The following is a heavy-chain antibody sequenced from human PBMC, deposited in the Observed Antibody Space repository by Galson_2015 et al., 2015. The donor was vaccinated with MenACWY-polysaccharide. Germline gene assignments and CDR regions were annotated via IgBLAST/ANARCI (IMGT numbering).Heavy chain of an antibody. V-gene: IGHV3-23*01. CDR1: GFSFGAYG. J-gene: IGHJ4*02. CDR3: AKVGPRSSWTMGLDY. Sequence: SLRLSCAASGFSFGAYGMSWVRQAPGRGLEWVSGSGSGGGLYYADSVKGRFTVSRDNSKNTLYLQMNNLRAEDTAVYYCAKVGPRSSWTMGLDYWVQGTLVTVSS. D-gene: IGHD6-13*01. CDR2: SGSGGGL.